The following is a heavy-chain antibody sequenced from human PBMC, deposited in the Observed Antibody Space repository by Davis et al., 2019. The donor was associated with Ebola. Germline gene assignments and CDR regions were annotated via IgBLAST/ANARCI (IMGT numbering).Heavy chain of an antibody. CDR2: INPNSGGT. CDR1: GYTFTSYG. J-gene: IGHJ5*02. V-gene: IGHV1-2*02. CDR3: ARGVRKGGFDP. Sequence: SVPVSCKASGYTFTSYGISWVRQAPGQGLEWMGWINPNSGGTNYAQKFQGRVTMTRDTSISTAYMELSRLRSDDTAVYYCARGVRKGGFDPWGQGTLVTVSS.